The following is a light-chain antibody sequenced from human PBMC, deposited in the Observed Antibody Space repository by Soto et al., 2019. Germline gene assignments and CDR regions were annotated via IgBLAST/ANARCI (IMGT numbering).Light chain of an antibody. CDR2: EAF. V-gene: IGLV2-23*01. J-gene: IGLJ2*01. Sequence: QSVLTQPASVSGSPGQSITISCAGSSGDGGNYNLVSWYQQHPGKAPKLIVYEAFKRPLGISDRFSGSKSDNTASLTISGLQAEDEGDYYCYSYVNSNTLVFGGGTKVTV. CDR1: SGDGGNYNL. CDR3: YSYVNSNTLV.